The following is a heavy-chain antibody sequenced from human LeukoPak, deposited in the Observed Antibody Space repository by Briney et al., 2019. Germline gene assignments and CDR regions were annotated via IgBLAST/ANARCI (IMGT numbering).Heavy chain of an antibody. J-gene: IGHJ3*02. V-gene: IGHV1-2*06. CDR1: GYTFTGYY. CDR2: INPNSGGT. CDR3: ARRPNQYYYDSSGYRGAFDI. Sequence: ASVKVSCKASGYTFTGYYMRWVRQAPGQGLEWMGRINPNSGGTNYAQKFQGRVTMTRDTSISTAYMELSRLRSDDTAVYYCARRPNQYYYDSSGYRGAFDIWGQGTMVTVSS. D-gene: IGHD3-22*01.